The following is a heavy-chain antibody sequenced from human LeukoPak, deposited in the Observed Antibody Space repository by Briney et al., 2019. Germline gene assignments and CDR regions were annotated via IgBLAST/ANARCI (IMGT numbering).Heavy chain of an antibody. D-gene: IGHD6-19*01. CDR2: ISSSGSTI. CDR3: ASSSGWSHDAFDI. V-gene: IGHV3-48*03. CDR1: GFTFSSYE. J-gene: IGHJ3*02. Sequence: PGGSLRLSCAASGFTFSSYEMNWVRQAPGKGLEWVSYISSSGSTIYYADSVKGRFTISRDNAKNSLYLQMNSLRAEDTAVYYCASSSGWSHDAFDIWAQGTMVTVSS.